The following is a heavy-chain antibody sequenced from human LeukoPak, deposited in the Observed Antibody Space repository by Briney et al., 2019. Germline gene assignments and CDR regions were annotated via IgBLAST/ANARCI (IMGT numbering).Heavy chain of an antibody. Sequence: SETLSLTCTVSGGSISSGGYYWSWIRQHPGKGLEWIGYIYYSGSTYYNPSLKSRVTISVDTSKNQFSLKLSSVTAADTAVYYCASRGSGWYVDYWGQGTLVTVSS. CDR3: ASRGSGWYVDY. D-gene: IGHD6-19*01. CDR2: IYYSGST. V-gene: IGHV4-31*03. CDR1: GGSISSGGYY. J-gene: IGHJ4*02.